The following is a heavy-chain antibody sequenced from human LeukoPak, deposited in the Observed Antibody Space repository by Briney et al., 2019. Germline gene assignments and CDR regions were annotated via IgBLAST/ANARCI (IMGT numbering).Heavy chain of an antibody. Sequence: GGSLRLSCAASGFTFTAYLIHWVRQAPGKGLEWVAVMSSDGNAMFYADSVKGRFTISRDNSKNTLYLQMNSLRAEDTAVCYCVRESEYDHSASFDYWGQGTLVTVSS. J-gene: IGHJ4*02. CDR1: GFTFTAYL. V-gene: IGHV3-30-3*01. CDR2: MSSDGNAM. CDR3: VRESEYDHSASFDY. D-gene: IGHD3-22*01.